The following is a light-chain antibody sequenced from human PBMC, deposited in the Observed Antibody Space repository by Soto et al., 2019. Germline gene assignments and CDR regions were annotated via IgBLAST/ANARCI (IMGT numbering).Light chain of an antibody. CDR2: GAS. J-gene: IGKJ1*01. V-gene: IGKV3-20*01. Sequence: EIVLTQPPGTLSLSPGERATLSCRASQSVSSSYLAWYQQKPGQAPRLLIYGASSRATGIPERFSGSGSGTDFTLTSSRLEPEDFAVYYCQQYGSSPLTFGQGTKVEIK. CDR1: QSVSSSY. CDR3: QQYGSSPLT.